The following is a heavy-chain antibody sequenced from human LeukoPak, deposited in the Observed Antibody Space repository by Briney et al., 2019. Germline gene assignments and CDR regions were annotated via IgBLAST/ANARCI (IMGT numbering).Heavy chain of an antibody. Sequence: GGSLRLSCAASGFTFSGSAMHWVRQASGKGLEWVGRIRSKANSYATAYAASVKGRFTISRDDSKNTAYLQMNSLKTEDTAVYYCTRPLHYYDSSGYYSSEYYFDYWGQGTLATVSS. CDR1: GFTFSGSA. V-gene: IGHV3-73*01. J-gene: IGHJ4*02. D-gene: IGHD3-22*01. CDR2: IRSKANSYAT. CDR3: TRPLHYYDSSGYYSSEYYFDY.